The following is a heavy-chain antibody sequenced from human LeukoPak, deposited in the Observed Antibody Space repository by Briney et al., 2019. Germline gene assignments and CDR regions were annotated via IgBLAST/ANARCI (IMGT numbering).Heavy chain of an antibody. V-gene: IGHV4-4*07. J-gene: IGHJ4*02. CDR3: ARDMNRNGFYHGFEY. CDR2: IYTDGTT. Sequence: SETLSLTCTVFGDSIRDHYWSWIRQPVGKRPEWIGRIYTDGTTHYNPSLESRVTISRDKSKNQFSVRLTSVTAADTAVYSCARDMNRNGFYHGFEYWSRGTLVTVSS. D-gene: IGHD1/OR15-1a*01. CDR1: GDSIRDHY.